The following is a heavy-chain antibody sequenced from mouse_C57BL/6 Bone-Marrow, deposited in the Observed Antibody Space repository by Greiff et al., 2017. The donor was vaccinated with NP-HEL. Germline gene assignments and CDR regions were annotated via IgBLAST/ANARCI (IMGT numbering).Heavy chain of an antibody. Sequence: EVQGVESGGGLVKPGGSLKLSCAASGFTFSSYAMSWVRQTPEKRLEWVATISDGGSYTYYPDNVKGRFTISRDNAKNNLYLQMSQLKSEDTAMYDCAGWGYDGSSPYWYFDGWGTGTTVTVSS. CDR2: ISDGGSYT. CDR1: GFTFSSYA. D-gene: IGHD1-1*01. J-gene: IGHJ1*03. V-gene: IGHV5-4*01. CDR3: AGWGYDGSSPYWYFDG.